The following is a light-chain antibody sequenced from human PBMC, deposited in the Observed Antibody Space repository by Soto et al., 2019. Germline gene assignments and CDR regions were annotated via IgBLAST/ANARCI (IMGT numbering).Light chain of an antibody. CDR1: ESISNF. J-gene: IGKJ4*01. Sequence: EIVLTQSPATLSLSPGERATLSCRASESISNFLAWYQQKPGQAPRLLIYEASNRATGIPARFSGSGSGTDFTLTISSLEPEDFAVYYCQQRSNWPRFGGGTKVEIK. V-gene: IGKV3-11*01. CDR3: QQRSNWPR. CDR2: EAS.